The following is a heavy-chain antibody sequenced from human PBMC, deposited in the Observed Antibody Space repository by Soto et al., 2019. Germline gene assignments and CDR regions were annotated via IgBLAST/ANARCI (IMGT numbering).Heavy chain of an antibody. CDR2: IYSGGST. Sequence: PGGSLRLSCAASGFSFSAYSMSWVRQAPGKGLEWVSVIYSGGSTYYADSVKGRFTISRDNSKNTLYLQMNSLRAEDTAVYYCASGVVTPAYDYWGQGTLVTVSS. CDR1: GFSFSAYS. V-gene: IGHV3-53*01. J-gene: IGHJ4*02. CDR3: ASGVVTPAYDY. D-gene: IGHD2-21*02.